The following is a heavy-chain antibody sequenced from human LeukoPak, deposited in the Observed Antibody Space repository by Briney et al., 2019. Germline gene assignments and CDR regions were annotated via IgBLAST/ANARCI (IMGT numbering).Heavy chain of an antibody. J-gene: IGHJ4*02. CDR3: ARGGVYFDY. CDR2: IYYSGST. D-gene: IGHD6-25*01. CDR1: GGSFSGYY. Sequence: SETLSLTCAVYGGSFSGYYWSWIRQPPGKGLEWIGYIYYSGSTNYNPSLKSRVTISVDTSKNQFSLKLSSVTAADTAVYYCARGGVYFDYWGQGTLVTVSS. V-gene: IGHV4-59*01.